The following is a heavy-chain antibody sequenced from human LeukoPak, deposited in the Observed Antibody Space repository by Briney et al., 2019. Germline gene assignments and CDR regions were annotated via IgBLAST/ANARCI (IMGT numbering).Heavy chain of an antibody. D-gene: IGHD6-13*01. V-gene: IGHV3-48*03. J-gene: IGHJ3*02. Sequence: GGSLRLSCAASGFTFSSYEMNWVRQAPGKGLEWVSYISSSGSTIYYADSVKGRFTISRDNAKNSLYLQMDSLRAEDTAVYYCARGDTGYSSSWYFLGSFDIWGQGTMVTVSS. CDR3: ARGDTGYSSSWYFLGSFDI. CDR2: ISSSGSTI. CDR1: GFTFSSYE.